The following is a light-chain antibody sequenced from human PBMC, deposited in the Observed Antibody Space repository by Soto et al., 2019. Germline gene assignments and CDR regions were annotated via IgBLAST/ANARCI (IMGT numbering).Light chain of an antibody. CDR1: QSVSSY. Sequence: EIVLTQSPATLPLSPGERATLSCRASQSVSSYLAWYQQKPGQAPRLLIYDASNRATGIPARFSGSGSGTDFTLTISILEPEDFTVYYCQQRSNWPPRITFGQGTRLEI. J-gene: IGKJ5*01. CDR2: DAS. CDR3: QQRSNWPPRIT. V-gene: IGKV3-11*01.